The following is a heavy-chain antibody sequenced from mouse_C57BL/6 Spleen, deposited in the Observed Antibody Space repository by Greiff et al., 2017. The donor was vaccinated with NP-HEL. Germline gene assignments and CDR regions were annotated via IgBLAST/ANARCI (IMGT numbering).Heavy chain of an antibody. CDR2: IYPGSGST. D-gene: IGHD1-1*01. Sequence: QVQLQQPGAELVKPGASVKMSCKASGYTFTSYWITWVKQRPGQGLEWIGDIYPGSGSTNYNEKFKSKATLTVDTSSSTAYMQLSSLTSEDSAVYYCAGSPYGSSSYYFDCWGQGTTLTVSS. CDR1: GYTFTSYW. J-gene: IGHJ2*01. V-gene: IGHV1-55*01. CDR3: AGSPYGSSSYYFDC.